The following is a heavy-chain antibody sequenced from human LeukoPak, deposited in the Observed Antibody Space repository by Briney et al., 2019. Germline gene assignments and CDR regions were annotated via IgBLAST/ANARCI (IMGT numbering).Heavy chain of an antibody. Sequence: SVTVSFKASGGTFSSSAISWVRQAPGQGLEWMGGIIPIFGTANYAQKFQGRVTITTDESTSTAYMELSSLRSDDTAVYYCATRPPYCSSTSCYQYDYWGQGTLVTVSS. CDR1: GGTFSSSA. CDR3: ATRPPYCSSTSCYQYDY. J-gene: IGHJ4*02. V-gene: IGHV1-69*05. CDR2: IIPIFGTA. D-gene: IGHD2-2*01.